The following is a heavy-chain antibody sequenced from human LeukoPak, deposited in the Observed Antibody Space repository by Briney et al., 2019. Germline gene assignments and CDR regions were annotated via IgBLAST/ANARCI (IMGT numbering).Heavy chain of an antibody. CDR3: AKDIWDIVVVPAAILDY. J-gene: IGHJ4*02. D-gene: IGHD2-2*01. CDR1: GFTFSSYG. Sequence: GRSLRLSCAASGFTFSSYGMHWVRQAPGKGLEWVSAISGSGGSTYYADSVKGRFTISRDNSKNTLYLQMNSLRAEDTAVYYCAKDIWDIVVVPAAILDYWGQGTLVAVSS. V-gene: IGHV3-23*01. CDR2: ISGSGGST.